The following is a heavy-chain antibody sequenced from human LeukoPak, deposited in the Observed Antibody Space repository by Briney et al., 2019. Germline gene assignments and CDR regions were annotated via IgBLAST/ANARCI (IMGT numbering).Heavy chain of an antibody. CDR2: IYYSGST. D-gene: IGHD3-22*01. J-gene: IGHJ5*02. Sequence: IPSETLSLTCTVSGGSISSSSYYWGWIRQPPGKGLEWVGSIYYSGSTYYNPSLKSRVTISVDTSKNQFSLKLSSVTAADTAVYYCARDESYYDSSGYPTWGQGTLVTVSS. V-gene: IGHV4-39*07. CDR3: ARDESYYDSSGYPT. CDR1: GGSISSSSYY.